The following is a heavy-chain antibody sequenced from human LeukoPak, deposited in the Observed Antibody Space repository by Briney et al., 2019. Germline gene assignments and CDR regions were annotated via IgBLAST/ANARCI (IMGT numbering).Heavy chain of an antibody. Sequence: ASVKVSCKASGYTFTSYYMHWVRQAPGQGLEWMGIINPSGGSTSYAQKFQGRVTMTRDTSTSTVYMELSSLRAEDTAVYYCARDLFTMIRGYWGQGTLVTVSS. D-gene: IGHD3-10*01. V-gene: IGHV1-46*01. J-gene: IGHJ1*01. CDR3: ARDLFTMIRGY. CDR2: INPSGGST. CDR1: GYTFTSYY.